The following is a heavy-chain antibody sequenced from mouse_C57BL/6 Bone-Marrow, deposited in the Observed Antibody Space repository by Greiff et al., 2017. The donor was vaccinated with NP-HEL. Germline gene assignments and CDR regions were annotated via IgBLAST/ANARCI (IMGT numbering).Heavy chain of an antibody. J-gene: IGHJ3*01. CDR2: IDPETGGT. CDR1: GYTFTDYE. CDR3: TRSAITTVGPWFAY. V-gene: IGHV1-15*01. D-gene: IGHD1-1*01. Sequence: QVQLQQSGAELVRPGASVTLSCKASGYTFTDYEMHWVKQTPVHGLEWIGAIDPETGGTAYNQKFKGKAILTADKSSSTAYMELRSLTSEDSAVYYCTRSAITTVGPWFAYWGQGTLVTVSA.